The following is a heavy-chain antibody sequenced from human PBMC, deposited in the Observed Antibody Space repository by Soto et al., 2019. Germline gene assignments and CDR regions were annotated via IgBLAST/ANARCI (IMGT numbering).Heavy chain of an antibody. CDR3: AREKVGTTFFDN. J-gene: IGHJ4*02. CDR1: GFAISRGYS. Sequence: SETLSLTCSVSGFAISRGYSSSWVRRPPGKGLEWIGSIYPSGSSYHNPALATRLRLSIDTSKNQFTLNLTSVTAADTALYFCAREKVGTTFFDNWGQGIQVTVSS. D-gene: IGHD1-1*01. CDR2: IYPSGSS. V-gene: IGHV4-38-2*02.